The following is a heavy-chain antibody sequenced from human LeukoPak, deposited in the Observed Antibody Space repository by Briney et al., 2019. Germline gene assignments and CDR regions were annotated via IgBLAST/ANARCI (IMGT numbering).Heavy chain of an antibody. J-gene: IGHJ3*02. CDR3: ARGRLRGDAFDI. Sequence: GGSLRLSCAASGFTFSSYAMHWVRQALGKGLEYVSAISSNGGSTYYANSVKGRFTISRDNSKNTLYLQMGSLRAEDMAVYYCARGRLRGDAFDIWGQGTMVTVSS. D-gene: IGHD2-21*02. CDR1: GFTFSSYA. CDR2: ISSNGGST. V-gene: IGHV3-64*01.